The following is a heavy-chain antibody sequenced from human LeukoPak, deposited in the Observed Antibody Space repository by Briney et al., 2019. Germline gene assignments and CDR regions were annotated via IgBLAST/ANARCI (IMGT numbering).Heavy chain of an antibody. CDR2: IWYDGSNK. D-gene: IGHD5-24*01. Sequence: AGSLRLSYAASGFTFSIDGMHCVRRAPGKGLEWVAVIWYDGSNKYYADSVMGRFTISRDNSKNTLYLQMNSLRAEDTAVYYWARDNRRWLQFYYWGQGTLVTVSS. CDR1: GFTFSIDG. J-gene: IGHJ4*02. V-gene: IGHV3-33*01. CDR3: ARDNRRWLQFYY.